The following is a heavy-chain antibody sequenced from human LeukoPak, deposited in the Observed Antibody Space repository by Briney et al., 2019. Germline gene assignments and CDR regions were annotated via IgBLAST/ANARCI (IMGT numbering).Heavy chain of an antibody. J-gene: IGHJ4*02. CDR2: ISYDGSNK. D-gene: IGHD2-15*01. CDR3: ALRPYCSGGSCYSSPFDY. Sequence: GGSLRLSCAASGFTFSSYGMHWVRQAPGKGLEWVAVISYDGSNKYYADSVKGRFTISRDNSKNTLYLQMNSLRAEDTAVYYCALRPYCSGGSCYSSPFDYWGQGTLVTVSS. V-gene: IGHV3-30*03. CDR1: GFTFSSYG.